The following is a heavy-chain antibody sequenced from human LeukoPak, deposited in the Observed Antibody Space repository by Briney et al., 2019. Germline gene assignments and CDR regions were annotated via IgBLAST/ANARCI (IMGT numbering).Heavy chain of an antibody. Sequence: GGSLRLSCAASGFTFSTYWLHWVRQAPGKGMVWVSRISGDGSDTEYADSMKGRFTVSRDNAKNTLYLEMNSLRAEDTAVYYCARVRTDSSGYYYEGFDYWGQGTLVTVSS. D-gene: IGHD3-22*01. CDR3: ARVRTDSSGYYYEGFDY. CDR1: GFTFSTYW. J-gene: IGHJ4*02. CDR2: ISGDGSDT. V-gene: IGHV3-74*03.